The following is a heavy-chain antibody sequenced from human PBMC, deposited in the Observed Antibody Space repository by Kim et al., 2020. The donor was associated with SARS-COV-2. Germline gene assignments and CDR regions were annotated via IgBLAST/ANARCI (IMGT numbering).Heavy chain of an antibody. CDR2: ISGSGSSK. Sequence: GGSLRLSCAASGLTFRSYEMNWVRQAPGKGLEWVSYISGSGSSKYYADSVKGRFTISRDNDKDSLYLQMNGLRAEDTAVYYCAREVVVSPDAFDIWGQGTMVTVSS. D-gene: IGHD3-22*01. CDR3: AREVVVSPDAFDI. V-gene: IGHV3-48*03. J-gene: IGHJ3*02. CDR1: GLTFRSYE.